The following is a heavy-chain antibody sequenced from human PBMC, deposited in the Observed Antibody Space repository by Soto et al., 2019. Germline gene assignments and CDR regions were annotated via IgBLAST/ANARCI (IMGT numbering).Heavy chain of an antibody. CDR1: GYGFGTYW. CDR3: ARRLRYYYGMDV. J-gene: IGHJ6*02. V-gene: IGHV5-51*01. Sequence: PGESLKISCKGSGYGFGTYWIGWVRQLPGKGLEWMGIIDPSDSETRYSPSFQGHVTISADKSITTAYLQWSSLKASDTAMYYCARRLRYYYGMDVWGQGTTVTVSS. CDR2: IDPSDSET.